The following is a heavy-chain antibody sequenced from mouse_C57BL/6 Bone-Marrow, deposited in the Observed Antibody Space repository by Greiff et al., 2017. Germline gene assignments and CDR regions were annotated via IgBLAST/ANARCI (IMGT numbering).Heavy chain of an antibody. D-gene: IGHD2-1*01. CDR2: IDPENGDT. CDR3: TTGYLLWPH. J-gene: IGHJ2*01. V-gene: IGHV14-4*01. CDR1: GFNIKDDY. Sequence: VQLKESGAELVRPGASVTLSCTASGFNIKDDYMHWVKQRPEQGLEWIGWIDPENGDTEYASKFQGKATITADTSSNTAYLQLSSLTSDDTAVYYCTTGYLLWPHWSQGTTLTVSS.